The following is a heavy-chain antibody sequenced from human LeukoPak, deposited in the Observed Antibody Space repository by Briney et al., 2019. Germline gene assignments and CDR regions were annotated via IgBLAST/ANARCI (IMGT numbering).Heavy chain of an antibody. CDR3: AKVITTILVAQYYMDV. CDR1: GFTFSTYG. Sequence: GGSLRLSCEVSGFTFSTYGMTWVRQAPGKGLEWVSGISASGGGTFYADSVKGRFTISRDKSKNTLYLQMNSLRVEDTAVYYCAKVITTILVAQYYMDVWGKGTTVTVSS. V-gene: IGHV3-23*01. J-gene: IGHJ6*03. D-gene: IGHD3-22*01. CDR2: ISASGGGT.